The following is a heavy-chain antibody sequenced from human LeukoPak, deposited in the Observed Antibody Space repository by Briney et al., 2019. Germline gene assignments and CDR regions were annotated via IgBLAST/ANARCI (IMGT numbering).Heavy chain of an antibody. D-gene: IGHD2-8*01. J-gene: IGHJ4*02. Sequence: GASVKVSCKASGYTFTAYYMHWVRQAPGQGLDWMGWINPQTGDTKFSQKFQGRVTMTRDTSISTAYMELTRLTSADTAVYYCARGSWSWYAFDHWGQGTLVTVSS. CDR3: ARGSWSWYAFDH. CDR1: GYTFTAYY. CDR2: INPQTGDT. V-gene: IGHV1-2*02.